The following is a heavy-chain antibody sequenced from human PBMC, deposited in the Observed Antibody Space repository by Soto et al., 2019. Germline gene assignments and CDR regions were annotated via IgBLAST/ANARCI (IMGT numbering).Heavy chain of an antibody. CDR1: GGYVSSGSYY. V-gene: IGHV4-61*01. CDR2: IYYSGST. Sequence: SETLSLTCTVSGGYVSSGSYYWSWIRQPPGKGLEWIGYIYYSGSTNYNPSLKSRVTISVDTSKNQFSLKLSSVTAADTAVYYCAREYYDSSGYYYYYYGMDVWGQGTTVTVSS. D-gene: IGHD3-22*01. CDR3: AREYYDSSGYYYYYYGMDV. J-gene: IGHJ6*02.